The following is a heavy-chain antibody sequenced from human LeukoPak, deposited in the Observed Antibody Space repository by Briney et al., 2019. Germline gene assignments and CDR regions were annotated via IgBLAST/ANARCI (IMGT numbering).Heavy chain of an antibody. CDR2: ISSSSSYI. J-gene: IGHJ4*02. CDR3: ARDKGYSSGSLDY. Sequence: PGGSLRLSCAASGFTFSSYSMNWVRQAPGKGLEWVSSISSSSSYIYYADSVKGRFTISRDNAKNSLYLQMNSLRAEDTAVYYCARDKGYSSGSLDYWGQGTLVTVSS. V-gene: IGHV3-21*01. D-gene: IGHD6-19*01. CDR1: GFTFSSYS.